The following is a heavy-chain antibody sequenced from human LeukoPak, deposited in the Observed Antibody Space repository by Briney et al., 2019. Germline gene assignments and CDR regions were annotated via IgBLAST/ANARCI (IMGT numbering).Heavy chain of an antibody. V-gene: IGHV1-2*02. CDR1: GYTFTGYY. J-gene: IGHJ4*02. CDR3: AREVGRGFDY. CDR2: INPDTGGT. D-gene: IGHD1-26*01. Sequence: ASVKVSCKASGYTFTGYYMHWVRQAPGQGLEWMGWINPDTGGTNYAQKLQGRVTMTTDTSTSTAYMEVRSLRSDDTAVYYCAREVGRGFDYWGQGTLVTVSS.